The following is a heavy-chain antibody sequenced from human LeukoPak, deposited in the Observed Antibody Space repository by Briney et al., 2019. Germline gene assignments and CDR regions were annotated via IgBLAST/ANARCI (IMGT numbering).Heavy chain of an antibody. CDR1: GFTFSTYN. V-gene: IGHV3-21*04. D-gene: IGHD1-26*01. CDR3: ARDPTRVGATMGDY. CDR2: ITTSGVYE. Sequence: GGSLRLSCAASGFTFSTYNMIWVRQAPGQGLQWVSSITTSGVYEYYADSVKGRFTISRDNAKNSLFLQMDSLRAEDTAVYYCARDPTRVGATMGDYWGQGTLVTVSS. J-gene: IGHJ4*02.